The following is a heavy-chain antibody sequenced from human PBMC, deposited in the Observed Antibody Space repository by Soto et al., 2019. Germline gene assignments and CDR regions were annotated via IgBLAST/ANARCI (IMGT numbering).Heavy chain of an antibody. CDR3: ARQNTVFGVARGFDP. D-gene: IGHD3-3*01. J-gene: IGHJ5*02. CDR1: GYIFTNYW. Sequence: PGESLKISCKGSGYIFTNYWIGWVRQMPGKGLEWMGIIYPGDSDTTLSPSFQGQVTMSADKSDSTVYLQWRSLKASDTAMYFCARQNTVFGVARGFDPWGQGTLVTVSS. V-gene: IGHV5-51*01. CDR2: IYPGDSDT.